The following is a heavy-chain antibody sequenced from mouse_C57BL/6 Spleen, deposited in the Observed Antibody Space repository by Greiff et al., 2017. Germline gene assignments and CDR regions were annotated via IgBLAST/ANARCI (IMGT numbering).Heavy chain of an antibody. CDR1: GYTFPSYW. CDR3: ASSYDYDGAWFAY. V-gene: IGHV1-74*01. CDR2: IHPSASDT. D-gene: IGHD2-4*01. J-gene: IGHJ3*01. Sequence: QVQLKQPGAELVKPGASVKVSCKASGYTFPSYWMHWVKQRPGQGLEWIGRIHPSASDTNYNQKFKGKAPLTGDKSSSTAYMQLSSLTSEDSAVYYCASSYDYDGAWFAYWGQGTLVTVSA.